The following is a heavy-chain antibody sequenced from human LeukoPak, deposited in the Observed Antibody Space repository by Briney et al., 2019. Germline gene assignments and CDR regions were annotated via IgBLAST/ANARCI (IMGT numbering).Heavy chain of an antibody. D-gene: IGHD6-13*01. CDR1: GGSISSYY. CDR3: ARHLRGEQQLSGFDY. Sequence: PSETLSLTCTVSGGSISSYYWSWIRQTPGKGLEWIGDIYYSGSTNYNPSLKSRVTISVDTSKNQFSLKLSSVTAADTAVYYCARHLRGEQQLSGFDYWGQGTPVTVSS. V-gene: IGHV4-59*08. J-gene: IGHJ4*02. CDR2: IYYSGST.